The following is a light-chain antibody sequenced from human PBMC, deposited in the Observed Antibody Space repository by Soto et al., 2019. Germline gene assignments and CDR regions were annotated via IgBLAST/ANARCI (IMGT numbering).Light chain of an antibody. CDR3: QQSYTAPVT. CDR1: QSISTY. V-gene: IGKV1-39*01. CDR2: SAS. J-gene: IGKJ5*01. Sequence: DIQMTQSPSSLSASVTDKVTITCRASQSISTYLNWYQQKPGQAPQLLIYSASNLQSGVPSRFSGSGAGTEFTRAISSLQPEDCAAYYCQQSYTAPVTCGQGTRREIK.